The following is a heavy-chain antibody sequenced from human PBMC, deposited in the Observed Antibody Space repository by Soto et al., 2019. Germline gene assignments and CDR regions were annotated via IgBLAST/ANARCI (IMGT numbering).Heavy chain of an antibody. CDR2: ISSSGGST. V-gene: IGHV3-64D*06. D-gene: IGHD3-10*01. Sequence: LRLSCSASGFTFSSYSMHWVRQAPGKGLEYVSAISSSGGSTYYADSVKGRFTISRDNSKNTLYFQMSSLRAEDTAVYYCVKGSITMVRGVIIGYYFDYWGQGTLVTVSS. CDR3: VKGSITMVRGVIIGYYFDY. CDR1: GFTFSSYS. J-gene: IGHJ4*02.